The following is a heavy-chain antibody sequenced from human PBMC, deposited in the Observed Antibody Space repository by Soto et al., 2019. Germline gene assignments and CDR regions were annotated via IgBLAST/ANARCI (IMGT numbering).Heavy chain of an antibody. J-gene: IGHJ6*02. CDR3: ARELSGDSGMDV. Sequence: TSETLSLTCTVSGGSISSGGYYWSWIRQHPGKGLEWIGYIYYSGSTYYNPSLKSRVTISVDTSKNQFSLKLSSVTAADTAVYYCARELSGDSGMDVWGQGTTVTVSS. CDR1: GGSISSGGYY. V-gene: IGHV4-31*03. CDR2: IYYSGST. D-gene: IGHD5-12*01.